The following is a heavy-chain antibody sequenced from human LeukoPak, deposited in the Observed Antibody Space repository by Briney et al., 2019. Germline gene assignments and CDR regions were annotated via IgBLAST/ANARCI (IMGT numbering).Heavy chain of an antibody. CDR1: GFSFSSYS. J-gene: IGHJ4*02. CDR2: ISSSSTSI. Sequence: GSLRLSCAASGFSFSSYSMNWVRQAPGKGLEWVSFISSSSTSIYYADSVKGRFTISRDNAKNSLYLQMNSLRAEDTAVYYCARDRMNYDILTGYRQSYYFDYWGQGTLVTVSS. D-gene: IGHD3-9*01. V-gene: IGHV3-21*01. CDR3: ARDRMNYDILTGYRQSYYFDY.